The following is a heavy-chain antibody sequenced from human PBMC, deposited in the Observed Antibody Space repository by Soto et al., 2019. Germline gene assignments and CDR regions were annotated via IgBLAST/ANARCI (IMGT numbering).Heavy chain of an antibody. D-gene: IGHD3-22*01. J-gene: IGHJ3*02. CDR3: ATRYYYDSSGYYGFAFDI. CDR1: GGSISTSNW. V-gene: IGHV4-4*02. Sequence: SETLSLTCAVSGGSISTSNWWSWVRQPPGKGLEWIGEVYHSGSTNYNPSLKSRVTISVDTSKNQFSLKLSSVTAADTAVYYCATRYYYDSSGYYGFAFDIWGQGTMVT. CDR2: VYHSGST.